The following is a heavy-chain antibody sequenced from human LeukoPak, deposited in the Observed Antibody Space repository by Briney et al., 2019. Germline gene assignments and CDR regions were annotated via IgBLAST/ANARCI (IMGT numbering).Heavy chain of an antibody. Sequence: GGSLRLSCAASGFIFSIYDMSWVRQAPGKGLEWVASITTSGGSTFYADSVVGRFTISRDNSRNTLYLQMNSLSAEDTAAYYCAKRGNPTVGHHYLDVWGKGTTVSVSS. V-gene: IGHV3-23*01. J-gene: IGHJ6*03. CDR2: ITTSGGST. CDR3: AKRGNPTVGHHYLDV. CDR1: GFIFSIYD. D-gene: IGHD1-1*01.